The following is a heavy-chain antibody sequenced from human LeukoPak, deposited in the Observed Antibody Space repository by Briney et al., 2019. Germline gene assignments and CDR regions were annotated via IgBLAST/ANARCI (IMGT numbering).Heavy chain of an antibody. D-gene: IGHD2-8*01. J-gene: IGHJ6*03. CDR1: GFTFSSYW. V-gene: IGHV3-7*01. CDR2: IKQDGSEK. CDR3: ARALISHYYYCMDV. Sequence: GGSLRLSCAASGFTFSSYWMSWVRQAPGKGLEWVANIKQDGSEKYYVDSVKGRFTISRDNAKNSLYLQMNSLRAEDTAVYYCARALISHYYYCMDVWGKGTTVTVSS.